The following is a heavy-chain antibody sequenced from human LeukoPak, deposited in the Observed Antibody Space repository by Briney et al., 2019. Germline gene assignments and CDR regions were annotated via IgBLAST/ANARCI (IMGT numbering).Heavy chain of an antibody. CDR2: LKSNSDGGTT. V-gene: IGHV3-15*01. D-gene: IGHD3-10*01. CDR1: GFTFRSYA. Sequence: GGSLRLSCAASGFTFRSYAMHWVRQAPGQGLEWVGLLKSNSDGGTTDYATPVKGRFTISRDDSKNTLSLQMDSLKTEDTGIYYCTSEVSGAFHIWGQGTVVTVSS. J-gene: IGHJ3*02. CDR3: TSEVSGAFHI.